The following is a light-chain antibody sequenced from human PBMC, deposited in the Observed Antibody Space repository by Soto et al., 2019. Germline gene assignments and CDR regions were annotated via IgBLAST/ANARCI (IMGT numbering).Light chain of an antibody. J-gene: IGKJ5*01. CDR2: DAS. CDR3: QHYHGWPIT. V-gene: IGKV3-15*01. Sequence: EIVMTQSPATLSVSPGEGATVSCRASQSVSSHVAWSQHKPGQAPRLLFYDASTRATGIPARVSGSGAGTECTLTISSLQSEDFAVYYCQHYHGWPITVGQGTRLEIK. CDR1: QSVSSH.